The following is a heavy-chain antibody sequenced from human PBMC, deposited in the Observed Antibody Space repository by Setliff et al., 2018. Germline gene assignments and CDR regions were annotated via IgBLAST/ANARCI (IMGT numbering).Heavy chain of an antibody. CDR3: ARTRGSSGWLNWFDP. Sequence: PSETLSLTCSVSDFSINSGYYWGWIRQSPGEGLEWIGSIYRNGNTYYNPSLKSRVTISVDTSKNQFSLKLSSVTAADTAVYYCARTRGSSGWLNWFDPWGQGTLVTVSS. D-gene: IGHD6-19*01. J-gene: IGHJ5*02. CDR2: IYRNGNT. CDR1: DFSINSGYY. V-gene: IGHV4-38-2*01.